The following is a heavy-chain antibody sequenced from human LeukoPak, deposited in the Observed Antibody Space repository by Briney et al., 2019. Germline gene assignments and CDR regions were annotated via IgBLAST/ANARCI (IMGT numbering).Heavy chain of an antibody. J-gene: IGHJ3*02. Sequence: GGSLPLSCPASGFTFSSHGIIWVRQAPGKGLDWVAASSRSGSSTYYADSVKGRFTLSRDNSKNTLYVQMNGLRAEDTALYYCAKAGGGMSAMRTLGAFDIWGQGTMVTVSS. D-gene: IGHD3-16*01. CDR3: AKAGGGMSAMRTLGAFDI. CDR2: SSRSGSST. CDR1: GFTFSSHG. V-gene: IGHV3-23*01.